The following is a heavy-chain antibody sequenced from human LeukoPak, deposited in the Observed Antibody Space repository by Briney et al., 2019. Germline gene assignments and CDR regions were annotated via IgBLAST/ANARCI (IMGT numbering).Heavy chain of an antibody. CDR2: ISSSSSTI. D-gene: IGHD3-10*01. J-gene: IGHJ3*02. CDR3: AKDFAYGSGPNAFDI. CDR1: GFTFSSYT. V-gene: IGHV3-48*01. Sequence: SGRSLRLSCAASGFTFSSYTIHWVRQAPGKGLEWVSYISSSSSTIYYADSVKGRFTISRDNAKNSLYLQMNSLRAEDTAVYYCAKDFAYGSGPNAFDIWGQGTMVTVSS.